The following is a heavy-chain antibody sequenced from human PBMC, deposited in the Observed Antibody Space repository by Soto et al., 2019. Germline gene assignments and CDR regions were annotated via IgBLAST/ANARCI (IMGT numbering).Heavy chain of an antibody. D-gene: IGHD3-3*01. J-gene: IGHJ3*02. V-gene: IGHV4-59*12. Sequence: SETLSLTCTVSGGSISSYYWSWIRQPPGKGLEWIGYIYYSGSTNYNPSLKSRVTISVDTSKNQFSLKLSSVTAADTAVYYCARYVLRFLEWSGTHDAFDIWGQGTMVTVSS. CDR1: GGSISSYY. CDR3: ARYVLRFLEWSGTHDAFDI. CDR2: IYYSGST.